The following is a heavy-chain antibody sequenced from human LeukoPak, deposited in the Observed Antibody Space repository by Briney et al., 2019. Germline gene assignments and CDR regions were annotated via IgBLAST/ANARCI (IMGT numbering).Heavy chain of an antibody. Sequence: SETLSLTCTVSGNSISTSKSYWGWIRQPPLKGLEWIGSIYFSGNTYYNASLKSRVTISVDTSKNQFSLKLSSVTAADTAVYYCAREYYYDSSGYQQVSTYAFDIWGQGTMVTASS. V-gene: IGHV4-39*07. CDR3: AREYYYDSSGYQQVSTYAFDI. D-gene: IGHD3-22*01. CDR1: GNSISTSKSY. J-gene: IGHJ3*02. CDR2: IYFSGNT.